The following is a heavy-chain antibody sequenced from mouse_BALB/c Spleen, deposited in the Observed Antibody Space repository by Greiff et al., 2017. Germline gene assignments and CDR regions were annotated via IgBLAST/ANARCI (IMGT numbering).Heavy chain of an antibody. V-gene: IGHV5-17*02. CDR3: ARSPYGNRAWFAY. J-gene: IGHJ3*01. CDR2: ISSGSSTI. D-gene: IGHD2-1*01. Sequence: EVHLVESGGGLVQPGGSRKLSCAASGFTFSSFGMHWVRQAPEKGLEWVAYISSGSSTIYYADTVKGRFTISRDNPKNTLFLQMTSLRSEDTAMYYCARSPYGNRAWFAYWGQGTLVTVSA. CDR1: GFTFSSFG.